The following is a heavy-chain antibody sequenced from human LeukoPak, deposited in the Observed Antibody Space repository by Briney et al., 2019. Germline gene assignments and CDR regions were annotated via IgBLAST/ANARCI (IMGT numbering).Heavy chain of an antibody. V-gene: IGHV3-23*01. CDR2: ISGSGGST. CDR3: AKVLLGYCSSTSCYTTYYFDY. Sequence: GGSLRLSCAASGFTFSSYAMSWVCQAPGKGLEWVSAISGSGGSTYYADSVKGRFTISRDNSKNTLYLQMNSLRAEDTAVYYCAKVLLGYCSSTSCYTTYYFDYWGQGTLVTVSS. CDR1: GFTFSSYA. D-gene: IGHD2-2*02. J-gene: IGHJ4*02.